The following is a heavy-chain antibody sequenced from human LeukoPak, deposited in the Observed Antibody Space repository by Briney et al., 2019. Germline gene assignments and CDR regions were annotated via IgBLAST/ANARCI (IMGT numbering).Heavy chain of an antibody. CDR1: GFTVSSNY. Sequence: GGSLRLSCAASGFTVSSNYMSWVRQAPGKGLEWVSVIYSGGSTYYADSVKGRFTISRDNAKNSLYLQMNSLRAEDSAVYYCARAHYGDSDYYFDYWGQGTLVTVSS. CDR3: ARAHYGDSDYYFDY. V-gene: IGHV3-53*01. D-gene: IGHD4-17*01. J-gene: IGHJ4*02. CDR2: IYSGGST.